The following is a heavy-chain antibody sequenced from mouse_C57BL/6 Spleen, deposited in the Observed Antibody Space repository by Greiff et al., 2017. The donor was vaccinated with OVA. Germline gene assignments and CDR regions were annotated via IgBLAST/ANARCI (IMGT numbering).Heavy chain of an antibody. J-gene: IGHJ4*01. D-gene: IGHD4-1*01. CDR1: GFTFSDYG. V-gene: IGHV5-17*01. CDR3: ARMLTGSAMDY. Sequence: EVMLVESGGGLVKPGGSLKLSCAASGFTFSDYGMHWVRQAPEKGLEWVAYISSGSSTIYYADTVKGRFTISRDNAKNTLFLQMTSLRSEDTAMYYCARMLTGSAMDYWGQGTSVTVSS. CDR2: ISSGSSTI.